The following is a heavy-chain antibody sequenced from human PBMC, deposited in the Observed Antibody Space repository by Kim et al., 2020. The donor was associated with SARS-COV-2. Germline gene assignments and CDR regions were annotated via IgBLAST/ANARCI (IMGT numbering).Heavy chain of an antibody. V-gene: IGHV3-11*01. Sequence: YADSVKGRFTISRDNAKNSLYLQMNSRRAEDTAVYYCARDPAVPTGGMDVWGQRTTVTVSS. J-gene: IGHJ6*02. CDR3: ARDPAVPTGGMDV.